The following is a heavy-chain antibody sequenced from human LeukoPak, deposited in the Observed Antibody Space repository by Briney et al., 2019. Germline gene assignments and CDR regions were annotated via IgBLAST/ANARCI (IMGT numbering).Heavy chain of an antibody. Sequence: GGSLRLSCAASGFTFSTYSMNWVRQAPGKGLEWVAFIRYDGSNKYYADSVKGRFTISRDNSKNTLYLQMNSLRAEDTAVYYCAKDLAPDYWGQGTLVTVSS. CDR2: IRYDGSNK. J-gene: IGHJ4*02. V-gene: IGHV3-30*02. CDR3: AKDLAPDY. CDR1: GFTFSTYS.